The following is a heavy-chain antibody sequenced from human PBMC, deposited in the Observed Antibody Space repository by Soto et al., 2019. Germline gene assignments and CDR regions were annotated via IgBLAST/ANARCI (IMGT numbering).Heavy chain of an antibody. D-gene: IGHD3-3*01. V-gene: IGHV1-69*06. CDR1: GGTFSSYA. Sequence: SVKVSCKASGGTFSSYAISWVRQAPGQGLEWMGGIIPIFGTANYAQKFQGRVTITADKSTSTAYMELSSLRSEDTAVYYCARAPNVLRFLSLFDYWGQGTLVTVSS. J-gene: IGHJ4*02. CDR3: ARAPNVLRFLSLFDY. CDR2: IIPIFGTA.